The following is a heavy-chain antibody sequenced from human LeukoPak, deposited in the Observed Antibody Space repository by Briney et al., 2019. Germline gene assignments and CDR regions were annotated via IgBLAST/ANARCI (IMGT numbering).Heavy chain of an antibody. D-gene: IGHD3-22*01. CDR3: ARDPSYDGLAFDI. Sequence: ASVRVSCKASEYTFTDYYMHWVRQAPGQGLEWMGWISPDSGGTNYAQKFQARVTMTRDPSISTAYMELSRLRFDDTAVYYCARDPSYDGLAFDIRGQGTVVTVSS. CDR2: ISPDSGGT. J-gene: IGHJ3*02. V-gene: IGHV1-2*02. CDR1: EYTFTDYY.